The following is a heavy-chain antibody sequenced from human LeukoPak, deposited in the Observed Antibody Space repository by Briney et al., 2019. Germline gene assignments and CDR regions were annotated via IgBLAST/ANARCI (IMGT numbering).Heavy chain of an antibody. J-gene: IGHJ4*02. CDR3: ARDRGDWDY. CDR1: GYTFTSYG. CDR2: ISAYNGNT. V-gene: IGHV1-18*01. Sequence: ASVKVSCKASGYTFTSYGISWVRQAPGQGLEWMGWISAYNGNTNYAQKLQGRVTMTRDTSTSTVYMELSSLRSEDTAVYYCARDRGDWDYWGQGTLVTVSS. D-gene: IGHD2-21*02.